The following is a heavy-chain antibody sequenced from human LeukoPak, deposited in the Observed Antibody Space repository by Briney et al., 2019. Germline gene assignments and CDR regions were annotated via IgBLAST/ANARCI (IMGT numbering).Heavy chain of an antibody. V-gene: IGHV3-23*01. CDR3: AKDDAWGRYKD. CDR1: GFTFSSHG. D-gene: IGHD3-16*01. J-gene: IGHJ1*01. CDR2: ISPNGGIT. Sequence: PGGSLRLSCAASGFTFSSHGMNWVRQAPGKGQEWVSGISPNGGITYYTDSVKGRFTISRDNSKNTVSLQMNSLRGEDTAVYYCAKDDAWGRYKDWGQGTLVTVSS.